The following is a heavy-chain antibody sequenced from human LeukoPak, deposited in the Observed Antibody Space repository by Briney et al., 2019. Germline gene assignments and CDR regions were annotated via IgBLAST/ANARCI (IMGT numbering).Heavy chain of an antibody. CDR1: GFTFSSYG. J-gene: IGHJ4*02. CDR2: ISYDGSNK. V-gene: IGHV3-30*18. D-gene: IGHD3-9*01. CDR3: AKESVRYFDWLLATYFDY. Sequence: GGSLRLSCAASGFTFSSYGMHWVRQAPGKGLEWVAVISYDGSNKYYADSVKGRFTISRDNSKNTLYLQMNSLRAEDTAVYYCAKESVRYFDWLLATYFDYWGQGTLVTVSS.